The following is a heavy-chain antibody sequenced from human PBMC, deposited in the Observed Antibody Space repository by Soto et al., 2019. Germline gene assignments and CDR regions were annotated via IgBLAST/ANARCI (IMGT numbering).Heavy chain of an antibody. D-gene: IGHD2-15*01. CDR1: GGSISSGGYS. Sequence: PSETLSLTCAVSGGSISSGGYSWSWIRQPPGKGLEWIGYIYHSGSTYYNPSLKSRVTISVDRSKNQFSLKLSSVTAADTAVYYCVGGNLEAFDIWGQGTMVTVSS. J-gene: IGHJ3*02. CDR2: IYHSGST. CDR3: VGGNLEAFDI. V-gene: IGHV4-30-2*01.